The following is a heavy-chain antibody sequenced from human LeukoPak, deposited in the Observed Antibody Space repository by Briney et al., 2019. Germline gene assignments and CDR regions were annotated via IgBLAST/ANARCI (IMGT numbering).Heavy chain of an antibody. D-gene: IGHD3-16*01. J-gene: IGHJ4*02. V-gene: IGHV4-39*07. CDR2: IYYSGST. CDR1: GGSISSSSYY. Sequence: SETLSLTCTVSGGSISSSSYYWGWIRQPPGKGLEWIGSIYYSGSTYYNPSLKSRVTISVDTSKNQFSLKLSSVTAADTAVYYCAVRGWLTLDFDYVDYWGQGTLVTVSS. CDR3: AVRGWLTLDFDYVDY.